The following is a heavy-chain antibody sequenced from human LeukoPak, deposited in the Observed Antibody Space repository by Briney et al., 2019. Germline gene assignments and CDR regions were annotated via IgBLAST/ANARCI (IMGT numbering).Heavy chain of an antibody. V-gene: IGHV3-7*01. J-gene: IGHJ4*02. CDR1: GFTFSSYW. CDR2: IKQDGSEK. Sequence: PGGSLRLSCAASGFTFSSYWMSWVRQAPGKGLEWVANIKQDGSEKYYVDSVKGRFTISRDNAKNSLYLQMNSLRAEDTAVYYCARDLPRSKGSGLDYWGQGTLVTVSS. D-gene: IGHD3-10*01. CDR3: ARDLPRSKGSGLDY.